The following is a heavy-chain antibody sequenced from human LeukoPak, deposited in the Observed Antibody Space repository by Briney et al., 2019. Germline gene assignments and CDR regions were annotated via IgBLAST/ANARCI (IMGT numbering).Heavy chain of an antibody. CDR2: ISSSGSTI. CDR3: ASVNYYDSSGYLDY. CDR1: GFTVSNNY. J-gene: IGHJ4*02. V-gene: IGHV3-11*04. D-gene: IGHD3-22*01. Sequence: GGSLRLSCAASGFTVSNNYIAWVRQAPGKGLEWVSYISSSGSTIYYADSVKGRFTISRDNAKNSLYLQMNSLRAEDTAVYYCASVNYYDSSGYLDYWGQGTLVTVSS.